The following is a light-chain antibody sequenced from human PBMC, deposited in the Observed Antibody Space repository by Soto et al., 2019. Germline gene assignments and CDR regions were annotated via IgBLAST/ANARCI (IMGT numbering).Light chain of an antibody. CDR3: QQANSFPLT. J-gene: IGKJ4*01. Sequence: IVLTQSPATLSLSPGERATLSCRASQSVGSYLAWYQQKPGQAPRLLIYDASTRASGIPARFSGSGSGTDFTLTISSLEPEDFATYYCQQANSFPLTFGGGTKVDIK. CDR2: DAS. CDR1: QSVGSY. V-gene: IGKV3-11*01.